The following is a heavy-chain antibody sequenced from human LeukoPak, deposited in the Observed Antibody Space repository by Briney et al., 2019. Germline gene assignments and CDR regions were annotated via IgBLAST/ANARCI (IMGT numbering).Heavy chain of an antibody. V-gene: IGHV3-23*01. Sequence: PGGSLRLSCAASGFTFSNYAMSWVRQAPGKGLEWVSGISGSGANTYYADSVKGRSTLSRDNSKNTLYLQLNSLRAEDTAVYYCAKDRSETYYYDSSGYYWGQGTLVTVSS. J-gene: IGHJ4*02. D-gene: IGHD3-22*01. CDR1: GFTFSNYA. CDR2: ISGSGANT. CDR3: AKDRSETYYYDSSGYY.